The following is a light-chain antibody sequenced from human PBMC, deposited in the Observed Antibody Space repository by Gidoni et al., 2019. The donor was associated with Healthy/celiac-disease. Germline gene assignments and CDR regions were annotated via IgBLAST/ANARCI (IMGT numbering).Light chain of an antibody. J-gene: IGKJ1*01. CDR3: MQALQTPWT. Sequence: DIVMTQSPLSLPVTPGEPASTSCRSSQSLLHSNGYNYLDWYLQKPGQSPQLLIYLGSNRASGVPDRFSGSGSGTDFTLKISRVAAEDVGVYYCMQALQTPWTFGQGTKVEIK. V-gene: IGKV2-28*01. CDR1: QSLLHSNGYNY. CDR2: LGS.